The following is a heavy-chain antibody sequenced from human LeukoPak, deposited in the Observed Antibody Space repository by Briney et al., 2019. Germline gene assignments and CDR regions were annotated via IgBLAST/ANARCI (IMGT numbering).Heavy chain of an antibody. CDR2: LRSDTNSE. Sequence: GGSLRLSCAASGFSFSLYGMHWVRQAPGKGLEWVAFLRSDTNSEHYAVSVKGRFAISRDTSKDTLNLQMRSLRVEDTALYYCARGLRQAGLAPLEFWGQGTQVSVSS. D-gene: IGHD3-10*01. CDR3: ARGLRQAGLAPLEF. V-gene: IGHV3-30*02. CDR1: GFSFSLYG. J-gene: IGHJ4*02.